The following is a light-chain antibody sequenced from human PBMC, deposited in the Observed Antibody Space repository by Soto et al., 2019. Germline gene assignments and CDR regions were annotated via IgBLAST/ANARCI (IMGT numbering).Light chain of an antibody. CDR3: QKRNNLPPDIN. J-gene: IGKJ5*01. CDR1: QTVSTY. Sequence: EIVLTQSPVTLSLSPGDRATLSCRASQTVSTYLAWYQQKPGQAPRLLIYDASNMATGIPARFSASGSGTDFTFTISILEPEAFAVYYCQKRNNLPPDINFGHGTRLDIK. CDR2: DAS. V-gene: IGKV3-11*01.